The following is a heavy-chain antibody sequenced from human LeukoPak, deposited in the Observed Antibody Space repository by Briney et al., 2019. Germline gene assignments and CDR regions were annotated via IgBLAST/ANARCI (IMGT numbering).Heavy chain of an antibody. V-gene: IGHV7-4-1*02. CDR3: AREFTMVRGVRFNWFDP. Sequence: ASVKVSCKASGYTFTSYAMNWVRQAPGQGLEWMGWINTNTGNPTYAQGFTGRFVFSLDTSVSTAYLQISSLKAEDTAVYYCAREFTMVRGVRFNWFDPWGQGTLVTVSS. CDR1: GYTFTSYA. D-gene: IGHD3-10*01. J-gene: IGHJ5*02. CDR2: INTNTGNP.